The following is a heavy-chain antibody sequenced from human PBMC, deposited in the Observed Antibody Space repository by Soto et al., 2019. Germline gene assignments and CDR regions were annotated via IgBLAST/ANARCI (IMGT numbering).Heavy chain of an antibody. D-gene: IGHD5-12*01. Sequence: SETLSLTCAVYGGSFSGYYWSWIRQPPGKGLEWIGEINHSGSTNYNPSLKSRVTISVDTSKNQFSLKLSSVTAADTAVYYCARGGYSGYDYPYYWGQGTLVTGSS. CDR1: GGSFSGYY. CDR2: INHSGST. J-gene: IGHJ4*02. CDR3: ARGGYSGYDYPYY. V-gene: IGHV4-34*01.